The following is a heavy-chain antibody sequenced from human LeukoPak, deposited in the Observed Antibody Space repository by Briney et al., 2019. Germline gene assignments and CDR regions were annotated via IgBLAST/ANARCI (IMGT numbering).Heavy chain of an antibody. CDR1: GFTFSSYS. J-gene: IGHJ4*02. CDR2: ISSSSSYI. CDR3: ARDISLAGY. V-gene: IGHV3-21*01. Sequence: GGSLRLSCAASGFTFSSYSMNWVRQAPGKGPEWVSSISSSSSYIYYADSVKGRFTISRDNAKKSLYLQMNSLRAEDTAVYYCARDISLAGYWGQGTLVTVSS.